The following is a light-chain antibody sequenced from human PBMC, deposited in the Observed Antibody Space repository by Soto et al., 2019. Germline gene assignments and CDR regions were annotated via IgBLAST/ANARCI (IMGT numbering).Light chain of an antibody. V-gene: IGKV1-12*01. J-gene: IGKJ1*01. CDR3: LQDYNYPWT. CDR2: AAS. Sequence: DIQMTQSPSSVSASVGDRVTITCRASQGISSWLAWYQQNPGKAPKLLIYAASTLQSGVPSRFSGSGSGTDLTLTISSLQPEDFGTYYCLQDYNYPWTFGQGTKVDIK. CDR1: QGISSW.